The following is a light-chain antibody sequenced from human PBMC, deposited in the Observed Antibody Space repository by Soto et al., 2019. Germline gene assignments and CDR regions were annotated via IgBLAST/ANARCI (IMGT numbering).Light chain of an antibody. Sequence: ERVMTQSPATLSVSPGERATLSCRASQSVSGYLAWYQQKPGQAPRLLIYDASNRATGIPARFSGRGSGTAFTLTITSLRPEDFATYYCQQTYSPPGTFGQGTKVDIK. J-gene: IGKJ1*01. CDR3: QQTYSPPGT. CDR2: DAS. CDR1: QSVSGY. V-gene: IGKV3-11*01.